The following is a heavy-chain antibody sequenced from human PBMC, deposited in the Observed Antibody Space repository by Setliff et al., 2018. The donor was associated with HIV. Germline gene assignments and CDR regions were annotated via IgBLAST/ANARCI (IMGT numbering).Heavy chain of an antibody. CDR1: GFTFSNYE. D-gene: IGHD6-19*01. V-gene: IGHV3-48*03. J-gene: IGHJ4*02. Sequence: PGGSLRLSCAASGFTFSNYEMSWVRQAPGKGPEWVPYITGSGDTIYYADSVKGRFTISRDNAKNSLFLQMNSLRAEDTAVYYCARAVHSGWYYFDYWGQGTLVTVSS. CDR3: ARAVHSGWYYFDY. CDR2: ITGSGDTI.